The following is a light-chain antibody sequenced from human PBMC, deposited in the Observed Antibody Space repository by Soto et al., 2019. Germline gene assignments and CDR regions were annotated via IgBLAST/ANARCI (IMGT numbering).Light chain of an antibody. CDR3: QQYGTSPRT. CDR2: SAS. J-gene: IGKJ5*01. V-gene: IGKV3-20*01. Sequence: EIVLTQSPGTLSLSPGERATLSCRASQSLSGNYLAWYQQRPGQAPRLLIHSASNRATGIPDRFSGSGSGTEFTLTISRLEPDDFAVYYCQQYGTSPRTFGQGTRLEIK. CDR1: QSLSGNY.